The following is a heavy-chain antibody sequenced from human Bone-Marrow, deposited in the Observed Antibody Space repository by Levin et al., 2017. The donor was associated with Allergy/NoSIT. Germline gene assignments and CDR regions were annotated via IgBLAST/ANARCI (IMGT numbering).Heavy chain of an antibody. D-gene: IGHD4-17*01. CDR1: GFSFRSYA. CDR3: AKDPFRTTVTAFDY. CDR2: ISGSGDYTYSADST. J-gene: IGHJ4*02. V-gene: IGHV3-23*01. Sequence: ETLSLTCAASGFSFRSYAMSWVRQAPGKGLEWVSSISGSGDYTYSADSTYYAASVKGRFTISRDNAKNMLYLQMNSLRDDDAAVYYCAKDPFRTTVTAFDYWGQGTLVSVSS.